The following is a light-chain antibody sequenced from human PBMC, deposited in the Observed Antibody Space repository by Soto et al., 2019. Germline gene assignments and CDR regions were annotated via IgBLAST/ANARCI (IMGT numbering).Light chain of an antibody. CDR1: SIGSKS. CDR3: HVWHTSADHVV. V-gene: IGLV3-21*02. J-gene: IGLJ2*01. CDR2: DDS. Sequence: SYELTQPPSVSVAPGQTARITCGGDSIGSKSVHWYQQRPGQAPVLVVYDDSDRPSGIPERFSGSNSGSTATLTISRVEAGDEADYYCHVWHTSADHVVLVGGTKLTVL.